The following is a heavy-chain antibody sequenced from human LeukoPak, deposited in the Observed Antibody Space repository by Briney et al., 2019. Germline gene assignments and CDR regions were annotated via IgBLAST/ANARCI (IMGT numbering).Heavy chain of an antibody. CDR1: GFTFDDYA. V-gene: IGHV3-43D*03. J-gene: IGHJ4*02. CDR3: AKDVLAYCGGDCYPDY. Sequence: PGGSLRLSCAASGFTFDDYAMHWVRQAPGKGLEWVSLISWDGGSTYYADSVKGRFTISRDNSKNSLYLQMNSLRAEDTALYHCAKDVLAYCGGDCYPDYWGQGTLVTVSS. D-gene: IGHD2-21*02. CDR2: ISWDGGST.